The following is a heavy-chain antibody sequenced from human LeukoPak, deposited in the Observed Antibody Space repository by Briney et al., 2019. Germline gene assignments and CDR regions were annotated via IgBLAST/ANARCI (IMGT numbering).Heavy chain of an antibody. V-gene: IGHV3-66*01. D-gene: IGHD5-24*01. CDR3: VKDIQLST. J-gene: IGHJ3*01. Sequence: GGSLRLSCAASGFTASDNYMSWVRQAPGKGLEWVSVIYSGGTTYYADSVKGRFTISRDNSKNTLYLQMNSLRAEDTAIYYCVKDIQLSTWGVGTMVTVSS. CDR1: GFTASDNY. CDR2: IYSGGTT.